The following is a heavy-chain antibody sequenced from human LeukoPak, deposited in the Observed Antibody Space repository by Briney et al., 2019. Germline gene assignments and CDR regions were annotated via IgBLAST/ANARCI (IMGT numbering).Heavy chain of an antibody. J-gene: IGHJ4*02. V-gene: IGHV4-4*07. D-gene: IGHD3-10*01. CDR2: IYTTGST. CDR1: GGSINNYY. Sequence: PSETLSLTCTVSGGSINNYYWSWIRQPAGKGLEWIGRIYTTGSTNYNPSLKSRITMSVDTSKNQFSLKLSSVTAADTAVYYCARRIPLYYGSGSFDYWGQGTLVTVSS. CDR3: ARRIPLYYGSGSFDY.